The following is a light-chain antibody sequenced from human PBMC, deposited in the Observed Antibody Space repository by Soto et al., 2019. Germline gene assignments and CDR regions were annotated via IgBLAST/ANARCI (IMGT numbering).Light chain of an antibody. V-gene: IGKV1-13*02. J-gene: IGKJ1*01. Sequence: AIQLTQSPSSLSASVGDSVTITCRASQGISSALAWYQQTPGRAPKLLIYDASTLESGVPSRFSGSRSGTDFTLTVSSLQPEDFATYYCQQYNSYWTFGQGTKVEIK. CDR1: QGISSA. CDR3: QQYNSYWT. CDR2: DAS.